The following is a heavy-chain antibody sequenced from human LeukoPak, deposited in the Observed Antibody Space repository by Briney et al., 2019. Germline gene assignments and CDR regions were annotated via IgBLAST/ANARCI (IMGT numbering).Heavy chain of an antibody. Sequence: GGSLRLSCAASGFTFSSYELYWVRQAPGKGLEWISYISSSSTIIKDADSVRGRFTISRDDARESLYLQMSSLRADDTAIYYCGASRQYVGAFDIWGQGTLVTVSS. CDR1: GFTFSSYE. V-gene: IGHV3-48*03. J-gene: IGHJ3*02. D-gene: IGHD3-16*01. CDR3: GASRQYVGAFDI. CDR2: ISSSSTII.